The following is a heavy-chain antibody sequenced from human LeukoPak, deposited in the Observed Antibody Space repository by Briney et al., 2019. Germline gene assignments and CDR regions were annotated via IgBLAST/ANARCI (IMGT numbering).Heavy chain of an antibody. J-gene: IGHJ4*02. CDR2: INHSGST. Sequence: SETLSLTCAVYVGSFGGYYWSWIRKPPWKGLEWIGEINHSGSTNYNPSLKSRVTISVDTSKNQFSLKLSSVTAADTAVYYCAVGGQSVGATAYWGQGTLVTVSS. D-gene: IGHD1-26*01. CDR3: AVGGQSVGATAY. CDR1: VGSFGGYY. V-gene: IGHV4-34*01.